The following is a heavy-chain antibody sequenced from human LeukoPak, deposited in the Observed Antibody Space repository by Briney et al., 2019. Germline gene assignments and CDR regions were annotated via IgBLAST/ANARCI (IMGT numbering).Heavy chain of an antibody. CDR2: IHPVDSDT. D-gene: IGHD3-16*01. J-gene: IGHJ1*01. Sequence: GESLKISCKASGYRFTSWWIGWVRQMPGKGLEWIGIIHPVDSDTKHSPSFEGQVTISLDKSLSTAYLQLTSLKASDTAMYYCARHFEGVPGGYWGQGTLVTVSS. V-gene: IGHV5-51*01. CDR1: GYRFTSWW. CDR3: ARHFEGVPGGY.